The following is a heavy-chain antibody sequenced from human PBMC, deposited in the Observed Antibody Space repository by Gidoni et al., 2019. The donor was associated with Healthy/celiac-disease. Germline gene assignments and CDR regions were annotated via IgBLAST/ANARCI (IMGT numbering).Heavy chain of an antibody. D-gene: IGHD2-8*02. CDR2: IYYSGST. J-gene: IGHJ2*01. CDR1: GGPISSYY. CDR3: ATQSGLLTGGWYFDL. V-gene: IGHV4-59*01. Sequence: QVQLQESGPGLVKPSETLSLTCTVSGGPISSYYWSWIRQPPGKGLEWIGYIYYSGSTNYNPSLKSRVTISVDTSKNQFSLKLSSVTAADTAVYYCATQSGLLTGGWYFDLWGRGTLVTVSS.